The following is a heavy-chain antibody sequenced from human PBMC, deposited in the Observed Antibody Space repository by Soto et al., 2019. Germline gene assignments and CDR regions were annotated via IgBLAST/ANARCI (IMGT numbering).Heavy chain of an antibody. V-gene: IGHV3-30-3*01. D-gene: IGHD2-2*01. CDR3: AKADIVLVPAAVDY. CDR1: GFIFNNYA. Sequence: GGSLRLSCVTSGFIFNNYALYWVRQAPGKGLEWVASISVDGTKENYADSVKGRCSISRDNSKNTLYLQMNSLRAEDTAVYYCAKADIVLVPAAVDYWGQGTLVTVSS. J-gene: IGHJ4*02. CDR2: ISVDGTKE.